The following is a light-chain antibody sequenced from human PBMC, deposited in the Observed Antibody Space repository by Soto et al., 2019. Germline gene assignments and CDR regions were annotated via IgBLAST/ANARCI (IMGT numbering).Light chain of an antibody. CDR1: QSVTSNY. V-gene: IGKV3-20*01. CDR3: QQYNNWPSIT. CDR2: GAS. Sequence: EIVLTQSPGTLSLSPGERATLSCRVSQSVTSNYIAWYQQKPGQAPRLLIYGASSRATGIPDRFSGSGSGTDFTLTISRLEPADFAVYYCQQYNNWPSITFGQGTRLEIK. J-gene: IGKJ5*01.